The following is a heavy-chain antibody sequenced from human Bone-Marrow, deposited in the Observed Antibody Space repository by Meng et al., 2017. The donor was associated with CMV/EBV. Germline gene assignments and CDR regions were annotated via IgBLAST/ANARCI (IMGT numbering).Heavy chain of an antibody. D-gene: IGHD2-15*01. V-gene: IGHV3-53*01. Sequence: GGSLRLSCAASGFTVSSNYMSWVRQAPGKGLEWVSVIYSGGNTYYADSVRGRFTISRDKFKNTLYLHMNSLTGEDTAVYYCTGETGGRVFGMDVCGQRTTVTVSS. CDR3: TGETGGRVFGMDV. J-gene: IGHJ6*02. CDR2: IYSGGNT. CDR1: GFTVSSNY.